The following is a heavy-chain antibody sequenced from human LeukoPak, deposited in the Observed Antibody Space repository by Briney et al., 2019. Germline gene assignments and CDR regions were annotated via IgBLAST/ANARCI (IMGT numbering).Heavy chain of an antibody. Sequence: PGRSLRLSCAASGXTFRNYGMHWVRQAPGKGLDWVAVISYDGSNKYYADSVKGRFTISRDNSKNTLYLQMDSLRAEDTAVYYCAKVRYFGPSAFDIWGQGTMVTVSS. J-gene: IGHJ3*02. D-gene: IGHD3-9*01. CDR2: ISYDGSNK. CDR3: AKVRYFGPSAFDI. V-gene: IGHV3-30*18. CDR1: GXTFRNYG.